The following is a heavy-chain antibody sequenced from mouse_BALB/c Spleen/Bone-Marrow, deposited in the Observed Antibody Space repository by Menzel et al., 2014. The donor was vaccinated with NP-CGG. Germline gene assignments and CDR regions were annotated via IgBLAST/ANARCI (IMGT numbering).Heavy chain of an antibody. CDR3: ARGGYDGRGFAY. V-gene: IGHV3-6*02. Sequence: VQLQQSGPGLVKPSQSLSLTCSVTGYSITSGYYWNWIRQFPGNKLEWMGYISYDGSNNYNPSLKNRISITRDTSKNQFFLKLNSATTEDTATYYCARGGYDGRGFAYWGQGTLVTVSA. CDR1: GYSITSGYY. D-gene: IGHD2-14*01. CDR2: ISYDGSN. J-gene: IGHJ3*01.